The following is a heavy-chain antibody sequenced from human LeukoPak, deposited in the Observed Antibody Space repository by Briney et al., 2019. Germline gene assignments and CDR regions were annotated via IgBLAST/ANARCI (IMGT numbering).Heavy chain of an antibody. CDR2: ISSSSSYT. V-gene: IGHV3-11*06. CDR1: GFTFSDYY. J-gene: IGHJ6*02. Sequence: SGGSLRLSCAASGFTFSDYYMSWIRQAPGKGLEWVSYISSSSSYTNYADSVKGRFTISRDNAKNSLYRQMNSLRAEDTAVYYCARSGYSSGWDQFYYYGMDVWGQGTTVTVS. D-gene: IGHD6-19*01. CDR3: ARSGYSSGWDQFYYYGMDV.